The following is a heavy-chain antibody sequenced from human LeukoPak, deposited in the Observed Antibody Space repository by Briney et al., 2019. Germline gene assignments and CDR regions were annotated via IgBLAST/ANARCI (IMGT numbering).Heavy chain of an antibody. CDR3: ARVYYYYDSSGILTLYFDY. Sequence: AAVTVSCKTSGYTSTSYYMHWVRQAPGQGLEWMGWVNPTSGGTNYAQKFQGRVTMTRDTSISTAYMELSRLRSDDTAVYYCARVYYYYDSSGILTLYFDYWGQGTLVTVSS. CDR1: GYTSTSYY. V-gene: IGHV1-2*02. J-gene: IGHJ4*02. D-gene: IGHD3-22*01. CDR2: VNPTSGGT.